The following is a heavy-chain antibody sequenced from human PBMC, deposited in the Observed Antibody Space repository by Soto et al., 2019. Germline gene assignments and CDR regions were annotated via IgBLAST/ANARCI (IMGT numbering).Heavy chain of an antibody. D-gene: IGHD1-26*01. CDR1: GASVSSTSYY. J-gene: IGHJ4*02. Sequence: PSETLSLTSTASGASVSSTSYYWTWIRQPPGKVVEWIGYIHYSGSTNYKPSVKSRVAMSVDTSKNQFSLKLSSVTAADTAVYYFARAWERLYFDYWGQGALVTVSS. CDR2: IHYSGST. CDR3: ARAWERLYFDY. V-gene: IGHV4-61*01.